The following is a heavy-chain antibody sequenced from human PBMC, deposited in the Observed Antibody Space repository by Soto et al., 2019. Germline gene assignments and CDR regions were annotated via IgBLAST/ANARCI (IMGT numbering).Heavy chain of an antibody. CDR2: IYHSGST. V-gene: IGHV4-30-2*01. J-gene: IGHJ4*02. CDR1: GGSISSGGYS. D-gene: IGHD6-19*01. CDR3: ARAGGLGAVAVDY. Sequence: LXLQESGSGLVKPSQTLSLTCAVSGGSISSGGYSWSWIRQPPGKGLEWIGYIYHSGSTYYNPSLKSRVTLSVARSKNQFSLKLSSVTAADTAVYYCARAGGLGAVAVDYWGQGTLVTVSS.